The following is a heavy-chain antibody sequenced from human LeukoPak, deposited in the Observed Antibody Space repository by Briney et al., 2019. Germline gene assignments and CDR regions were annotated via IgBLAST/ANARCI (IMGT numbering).Heavy chain of an antibody. CDR3: SEGYFEPVDH. CDR1: GASVSTSH. J-gene: IGHJ4*02. D-gene: IGHD2/OR15-2a*01. Sequence: SETLSLTCVVSGASVSTSHWNWIRQLPGKGLELIGCLSYTGKTDYNPSLASRVTITLGTYKNQVSLKLRSVTAADTAVYYCSEGYFEPVDHWGQGTLVTVSS. CDR2: LSYTGKT. V-gene: IGHV4-59*02.